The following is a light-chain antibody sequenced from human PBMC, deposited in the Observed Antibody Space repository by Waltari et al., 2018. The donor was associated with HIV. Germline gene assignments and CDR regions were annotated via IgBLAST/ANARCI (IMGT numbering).Light chain of an antibody. CDR3: QQYNNWPPYT. V-gene: IGKV3-15*01. J-gene: IGKJ2*01. CDR1: QSVRSN. CDR2: GAS. Sequence: EIVMTQSPATLSVSPGERATLSFRASQSVRSNLAWYQPKPGQAPRLLIYGASSRATGIPARFSGSGSGTEFTLTISSLQSEDFAVYYCQQYNNWPPYTFGQGTKLEI.